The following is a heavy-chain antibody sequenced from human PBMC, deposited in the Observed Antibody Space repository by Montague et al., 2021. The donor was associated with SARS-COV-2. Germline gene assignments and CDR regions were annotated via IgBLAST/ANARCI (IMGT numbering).Heavy chain of an antibody. CDR2: TYYRSKLYN. J-gene: IGHJ6*03. CDR1: GDSVSSNSAA. CDR3: ARDLKPPGDILTGYLPYYYYMDV. V-gene: IGHV6-1*01. Sequence: CAISGDSVSSNSAAWNWIRQSPSRGLEWLGRTYYRSKLYNDYAVSVKSRITINPDTSKNQFSLQLNSVTPEDTTVYYCARDLKPPGDILTGYLPYYYYMDVWGKGTTVTVS. D-gene: IGHD3-9*01.